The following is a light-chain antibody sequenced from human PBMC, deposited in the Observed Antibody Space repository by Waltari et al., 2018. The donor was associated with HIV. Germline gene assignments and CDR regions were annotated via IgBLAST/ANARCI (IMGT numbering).Light chain of an antibody. J-gene: IGLJ1*01. CDR3: SSYTSSITYV. V-gene: IGLV2-14*03. Sequence: QSALTQPASVSGSPGQSITISCTGTSNDIGSSNYVSWHQQHPREAPKLMLHDVSARPSGISYRFSGAQSGNTASLTISGLQTEDEADYYCSSYTSSITYVFGSGTRVTVL. CDR2: DVS. CDR1: SNDIGSSNY.